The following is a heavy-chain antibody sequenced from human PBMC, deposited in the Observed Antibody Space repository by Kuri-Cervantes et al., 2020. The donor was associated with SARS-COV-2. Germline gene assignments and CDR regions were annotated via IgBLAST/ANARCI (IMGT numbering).Heavy chain of an antibody. CDR2: ISAYNGNT. D-gene: IGHD6-13*01. Sequence: ASVKVSCKASGYTFTYCYLHWVRQAPGQGLEWMGWISAYNGNTNYAQKLQGRVTMTTDTSTSTAYMELRSLRSDDTAVYYCARGLAAAFGVDYWGQGTLVTVSS. J-gene: IGHJ4*02. CDR1: GYTFTYCY. V-gene: IGHV1-18*01. CDR3: ARGLAAAFGVDY.